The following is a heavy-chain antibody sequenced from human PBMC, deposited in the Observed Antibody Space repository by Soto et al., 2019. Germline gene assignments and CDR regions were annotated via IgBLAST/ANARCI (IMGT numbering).Heavy chain of an antibody. J-gene: IGHJ5*02. CDR1: GGTFRSYA. CDR2: INAIFGTT. V-gene: IGHV1-69*05. D-gene: IGHD6-13*01. CDR3: ARTGSSSWFWFDP. Sequence: ASVTVACKASGGTFRSYAISWVRQAPGQGLEWMGWINAIFGTTNYSQKFQGRVTITRDTSASTAYMELSSLRSEDTAVYYCARTGSSSWFWFDPWGQGTLVTVSS.